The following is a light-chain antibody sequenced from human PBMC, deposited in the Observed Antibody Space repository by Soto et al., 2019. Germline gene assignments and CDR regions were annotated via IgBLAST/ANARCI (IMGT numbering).Light chain of an antibody. CDR2: KAS. J-gene: IGKJ1*01. CDR1: QSISSW. V-gene: IGKV1-5*03. CDR3: QQYNRYSGTWT. Sequence: DIQMTQSPSTLSASVGDRVTITCRASQSISSWLAWYQQKPGKAPKLLIYKASSLESGVPSRLSGSGSGTECTLTISSLQPDDFATYYCQQYNRYSGTWTFGQGTKVEIK.